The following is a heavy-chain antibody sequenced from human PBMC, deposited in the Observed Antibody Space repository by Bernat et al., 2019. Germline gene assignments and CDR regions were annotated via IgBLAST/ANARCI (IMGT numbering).Heavy chain of an antibody. J-gene: IGHJ4*02. D-gene: IGHD2-2*01. Sequence: QEQLVESGGGVVQPGRSLRLSCTVSGFTFSSHGMNWIRQAPGKGPEWVALIWYDGSSEYYADSVKGRFTISRDNSKGTLFLKMNSLRAEDTGVYYCARHRGDGSTNRCFCDYWGQGTPDTVPS. V-gene: IGHV3-33*01. CDR1: GFTFSSHG. CDR2: IWYDGSSE. CDR3: ARHRGDGSTNRCFCDY.